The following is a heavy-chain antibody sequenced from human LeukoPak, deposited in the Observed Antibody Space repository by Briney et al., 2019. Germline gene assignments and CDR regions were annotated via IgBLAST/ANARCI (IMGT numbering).Heavy chain of an antibody. Sequence: GGSLRLSCAASGLTFNSYAMSWVRQAPGKGLEWVSPISGSGGSTYYADSVKGRFTISRDNSKNTLYLQMNSLRAEDTAVYYCAKGGTHWPTGYHYMDVWGKGTTVTVSS. CDR2: ISGSGGST. CDR3: AKGGTHWPTGYHYMDV. V-gene: IGHV3-23*01. J-gene: IGHJ6*03. D-gene: IGHD1-1*01. CDR1: GLTFNSYA.